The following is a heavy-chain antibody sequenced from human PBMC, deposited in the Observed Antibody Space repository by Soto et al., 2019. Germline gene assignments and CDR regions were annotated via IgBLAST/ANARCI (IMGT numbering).Heavy chain of an antibody. CDR2: IYYSGST. Sequence: PSETLSLTCTVSGGSISSYYWSWIRQPPGKGLEWIGYIYYSGSTNYNPSLKSRVTISVDTSKNQFSLKLSSVTAADTAVYYCASQVVVDAFDIWGQGTMVTVSS. D-gene: IGHD2-15*01. J-gene: IGHJ3*02. CDR1: GGSISSYY. V-gene: IGHV4-59*01. CDR3: ASQVVVDAFDI.